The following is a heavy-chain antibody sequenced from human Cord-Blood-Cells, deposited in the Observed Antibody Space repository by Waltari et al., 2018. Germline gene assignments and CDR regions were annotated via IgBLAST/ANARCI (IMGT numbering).Heavy chain of an antibody. V-gene: IGHV4-59*11. Sequence: QVQLQESGPGLVKPSETLSLTCTVSGGSISSHYWSWIRQPPGKGLEWIGYIYYSGSTNYKPPLKSRVTISVDTSKNQFSLKLSSVTAADTAVYYCARDSRYSRKGSYGMDVWGQGTTVTVSS. D-gene: IGHD1-1*01. J-gene: IGHJ6*02. CDR3: ARDSRYSRKGSYGMDV. CDR2: IYYSGST. CDR1: GGSISSHY.